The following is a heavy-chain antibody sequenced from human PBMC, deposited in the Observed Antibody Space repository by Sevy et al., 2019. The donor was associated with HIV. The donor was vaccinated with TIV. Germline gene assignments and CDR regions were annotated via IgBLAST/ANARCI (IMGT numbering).Heavy chain of an antibody. V-gene: IGHV4-59*01. CDR3: ARDSTTRPRVPDY. D-gene: IGHD1-1*01. CDR2: IYFTGNT. Sequence: SETLSLTCCVSGGSISSYFWTWVRQSPGKGLEWIGNIYFTGNTDYSPSLKSRVTLSLDTSKSQFSLTLKSVTAADTAIYFCARDSTTRPRVPDYWGQGTLVTVSS. J-gene: IGHJ4*02. CDR1: GGSISSYF.